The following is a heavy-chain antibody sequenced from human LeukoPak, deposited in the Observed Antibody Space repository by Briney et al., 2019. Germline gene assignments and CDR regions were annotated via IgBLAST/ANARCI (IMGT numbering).Heavy chain of an antibody. Sequence: PGGSLRLSCAASGFTFSSYAMSWVRQAPGKGLEWVSAISGSGGSTYYADSVKGRFTISRDNSKNTLYLQMNSLRAEDTAVYYCAKDRYDILTGYYPVGNWFDPWGQGTLVTVSS. CDR2: ISGSGGST. D-gene: IGHD3-9*01. CDR1: GFTFSSYA. V-gene: IGHV3-23*01. CDR3: AKDRYDILTGYYPVGNWFDP. J-gene: IGHJ5*01.